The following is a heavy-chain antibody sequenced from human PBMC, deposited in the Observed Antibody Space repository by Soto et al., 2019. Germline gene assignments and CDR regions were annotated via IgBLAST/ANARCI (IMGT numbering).Heavy chain of an antibody. Sequence: PGGSLRLSCAASGFTFSSYAMHWVRQAPGKGPEWVAVISYDGSNKYYADSVKGRFTISRDNSKNTLYLQMNSLRGEDTAVYYCARGVGAMGYWGQGTLVTVSS. CDR3: ARGVGAMGY. J-gene: IGHJ4*02. CDR2: ISYDGSNK. D-gene: IGHD1-26*01. CDR1: GFTFSSYA. V-gene: IGHV3-30-3*01.